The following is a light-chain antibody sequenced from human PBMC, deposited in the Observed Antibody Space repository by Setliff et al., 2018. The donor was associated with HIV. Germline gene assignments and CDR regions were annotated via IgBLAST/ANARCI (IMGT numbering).Light chain of an antibody. V-gene: IGLV2-23*02. CDR3: CSYAGSRTFYV. CDR2: EVT. Sequence: QSALAQPASVSGSPGQSITISCSGTSSDVGNYNLVSWYQQPPGKAPKLMVYEVTKRPLGVSTRFSGSKSGNTASLTISGLLAEDEADYYCCSYAGSRTFYVFGTGTKVTV. CDR1: SSDVGNYNL. J-gene: IGLJ1*01.